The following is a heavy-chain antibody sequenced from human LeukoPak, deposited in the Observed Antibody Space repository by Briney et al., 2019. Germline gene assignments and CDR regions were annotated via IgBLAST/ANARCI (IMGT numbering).Heavy chain of an antibody. D-gene: IGHD2-2*01. CDR2: IRYDGNNK. Sequence: PGGSLRLSCAASGFTFSTYGMHWVRQAPGKGLEWVAFIRYDGNNKYYADSVKGRFTISRGNSKNTLYLQMNSLRAEDAAVYYCAKTPNRVVVPAAMPFDYWGQGTLVTASS. J-gene: IGHJ4*02. CDR1: GFTFSTYG. V-gene: IGHV3-30*02. CDR3: AKTPNRVVVPAAMPFDY.